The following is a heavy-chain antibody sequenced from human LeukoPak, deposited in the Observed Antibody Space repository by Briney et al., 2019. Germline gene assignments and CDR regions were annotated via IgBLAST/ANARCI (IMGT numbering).Heavy chain of an antibody. CDR1: GFTFSSYS. D-gene: IGHD4-17*01. CDR2: ITRSSSYI. J-gene: IGHJ4*02. Sequence: GGSLRLSCAASGFTFSSYSMNWVRQAPGKGLQWVSSITRSSSYIYYADSVKGRFTISRDNAKNSLYLQMNSLRAEDTAVYYCAKDEGYGDYAVSWLDYWGQGTLVTVSS. CDR3: AKDEGYGDYAVSWLDY. V-gene: IGHV3-21*01.